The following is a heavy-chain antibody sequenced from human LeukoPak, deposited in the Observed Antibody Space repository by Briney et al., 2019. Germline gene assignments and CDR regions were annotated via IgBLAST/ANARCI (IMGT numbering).Heavy chain of an antibody. CDR2: ISSSSSII. V-gene: IGHV3-48*01. CDR3: ARGPSGYHNT. CDR1: GFTFSSYG. Sequence: AGGSLRLSCAASGFTFSSYGMTWVRQAPGKGLEWVSYISSSSSIIYYADSVKGRFTISRDNAKNSLYLQLNSLRAEDTAVYYCARGPSGYHNTGGQGTLVTVSS. D-gene: IGHD5-12*01. J-gene: IGHJ4*02.